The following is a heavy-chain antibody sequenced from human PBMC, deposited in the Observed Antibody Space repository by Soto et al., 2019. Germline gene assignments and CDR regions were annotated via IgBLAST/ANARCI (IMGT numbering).Heavy chain of an antibody. CDR3: ARGLVIRPYYYHGMDV. D-gene: IGHD3-9*01. CDR1: GGSISSGDYF. J-gene: IGHJ6*02. Sequence: QVQLQESGPGLVKPSQTLSLTCTVSGGSISSGDYFWSWIRQSPGKGLEWIGYISSIGSTYYNPSLKSRVSVSRATSQHQFSLKLSSVTTTDTAVYYCARGLVIRPYYYHGMDVWGQGTTVTVSS. V-gene: IGHV4-30-4*01. CDR2: ISSIGST.